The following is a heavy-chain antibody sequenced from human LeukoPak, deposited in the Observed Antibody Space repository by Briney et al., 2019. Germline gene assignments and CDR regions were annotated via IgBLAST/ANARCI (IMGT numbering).Heavy chain of an antibody. CDR1: GGSISSGDYY. Sequence: PSQTLSLTCTVSGGSISSGDYYWSWIRQPPGKGLEWIGYIYYSGSTYYNPSLKSRVTISVDTSKNRFSLKLSSVTAADTAVYYCARAHRYCSSTSCYGMDVWGKGTTVTVSS. CDR3: ARAHRYCSSTSCYGMDV. J-gene: IGHJ6*04. CDR2: IYYSGST. V-gene: IGHV4-30-4*01. D-gene: IGHD2-2*01.